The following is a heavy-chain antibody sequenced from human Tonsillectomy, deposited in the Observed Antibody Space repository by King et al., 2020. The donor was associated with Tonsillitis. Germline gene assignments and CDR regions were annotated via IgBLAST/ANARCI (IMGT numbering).Heavy chain of an antibody. J-gene: IGHJ5*02. CDR2: ISAYNGNT. CDR3: ATTRQEKLRGFDWFDP. Sequence: VQLVESGAEVKKPGASVKVSCKASGDTFTSYGITWVRQAPGQGLEWMGWISAYNGNTNFAQNLQGRVTMTTDTSTNTAYMELRSLRSDDTAVYYCATTRQEKLRGFDWFDPWGQGTLVTVSS. CDR1: GDTFTSYG. D-gene: IGHD2-21*01. V-gene: IGHV1-18*01.